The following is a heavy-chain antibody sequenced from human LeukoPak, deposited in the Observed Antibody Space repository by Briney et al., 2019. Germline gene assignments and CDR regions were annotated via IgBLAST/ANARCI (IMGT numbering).Heavy chain of an antibody. V-gene: IGHV3-30*02. CDR3: ARDATTEPGTVYMDV. Sequence: GGSLRLSCAASGFTLSSYGMHWVRQAPGKGLEWVAFIRYDGSNKYYADSVKGRFTISRDNAKNSLYLQMNSLRAEDTALYFCARDATTEPGTVYMDVWGKGTTVTISS. D-gene: IGHD6-13*01. CDR1: GFTLSSYG. CDR2: IRYDGSNK. J-gene: IGHJ6*03.